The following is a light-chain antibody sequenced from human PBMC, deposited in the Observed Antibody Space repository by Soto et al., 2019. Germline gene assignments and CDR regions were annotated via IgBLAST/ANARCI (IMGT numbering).Light chain of an antibody. Sequence: EIVLTQSPATLSLSPGERATLSCRASQSVTSNFAWYQQKPGQAPRLLIYDTSNRATGIPARFSGSGSGTDFTLTISSLEPEDFAAYYCQQRGTWPPLFTFGPGTKVDIK. V-gene: IGKV3-11*01. CDR3: QQRGTWPPLFT. CDR1: QSVTSN. J-gene: IGKJ3*01. CDR2: DTS.